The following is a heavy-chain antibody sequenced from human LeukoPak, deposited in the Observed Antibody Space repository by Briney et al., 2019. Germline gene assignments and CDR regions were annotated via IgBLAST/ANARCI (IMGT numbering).Heavy chain of an antibody. V-gene: IGHV3-23*01. CDR1: GFPLSRSA. Sequence: GGSLRLSCAASGFPLSRSAMSWVRQAPGKGLEWVSNISGSGSGGSTYYADSVKGRFTISRDNSKNTLYLQMNSLRAEDTAVYYCASGGIYYGAAFDFWGQGSLVTVSA. J-gene: IGHJ4*02. D-gene: IGHD1-26*01. CDR2: ISGSGSGGST. CDR3: ASGGIYYGAAFDF.